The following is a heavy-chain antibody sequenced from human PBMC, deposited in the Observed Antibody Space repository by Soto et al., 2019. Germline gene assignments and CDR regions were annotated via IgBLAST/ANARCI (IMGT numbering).Heavy chain of an antibody. Sequence: GASVKVSCKASGYTFTGFYMHWVRQAPGQELEWMGRINPVSSDTDHAEKFQGRVTMTRDTSISTAYMELTRLTLDDTAVYHCAISVGVQDLHRAFDYCGQGAPVTVSS. CDR3: AISVGVQDLHRAFDY. CDR2: INPVSSDT. J-gene: IGHJ4*02. V-gene: IGHV1-2*06. CDR1: GYTFTGFY. D-gene: IGHD2-2*01.